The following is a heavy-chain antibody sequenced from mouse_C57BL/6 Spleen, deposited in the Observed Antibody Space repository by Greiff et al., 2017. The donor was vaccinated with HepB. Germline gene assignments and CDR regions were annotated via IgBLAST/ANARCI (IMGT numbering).Heavy chain of an antibody. V-gene: IGHV1-81*01. CDR2: IYPRSGNT. J-gene: IGHJ2*01. Sequence: QVQLKESGAELARPGASVKLSCKASGYTFTSYGISWVKQRTGQGLEWIGEIYPRSGNTYYNEKFKGKATLTADKSSSTAYMELRSLTSEDSAVYFCARSPLTTVVGRDYWGQGTTLTVSS. CDR3: ARSPLTTVVGRDY. D-gene: IGHD1-1*01. CDR1: GYTFTSYG.